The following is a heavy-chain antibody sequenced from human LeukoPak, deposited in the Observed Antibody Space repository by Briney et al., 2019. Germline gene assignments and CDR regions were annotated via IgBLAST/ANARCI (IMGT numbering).Heavy chain of an antibody. D-gene: IGHD4-17*01. CDR1: GGSIRSDH. CDR2: IYFSGST. CDR3: ARAHDYGDYKKWFDP. J-gene: IGHJ5*02. Sequence: SETRSLTCTLSGGSIRSDHWSWIRQPPGKGLEFIGYIYFSGSTSYNPSLKSRVTISVDSSKTQFSLTLRSVTAADTAVYYCARAHDYGDYKKWFDPWGQGTLVTVSS. V-gene: IGHV4-59*01.